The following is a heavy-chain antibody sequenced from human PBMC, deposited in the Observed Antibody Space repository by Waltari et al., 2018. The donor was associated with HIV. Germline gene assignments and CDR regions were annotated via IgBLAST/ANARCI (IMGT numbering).Heavy chain of an antibody. J-gene: IGHJ4*02. D-gene: IGHD1-26*01. CDR2: IYYSGST. V-gene: IGHV4-59*01. CDR3: ARAVVGATSPFDY. CDR1: GGSISSYY. Sequence: QVQLQESGPGLVKPSATLSLTCTVSGGSISSYYWSWLRQPPGKGLEWIGYIYYSGSTNYNPSLKSRVTISVDTSKNQFSLKLSSVTAADTAVYYCARAVVGATSPFDYWGQGTLVTVSS.